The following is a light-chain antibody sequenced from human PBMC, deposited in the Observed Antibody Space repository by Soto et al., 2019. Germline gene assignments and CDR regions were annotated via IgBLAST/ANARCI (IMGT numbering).Light chain of an antibody. CDR3: QHYGSSRT. V-gene: IGKV3-20*01. J-gene: IGKJ1*01. CDR2: GAS. CDR1: QSVGNTY. Sequence: EIVLTQSPGTLSLSPGERATLSCRASQSVGNTYLAWYQQKPGQAPRLLIYGASSRATGIPDRSSGSGSGADFTLTISRLEPEDFAVYYCQHYGSSRTFGQGTTVEIK.